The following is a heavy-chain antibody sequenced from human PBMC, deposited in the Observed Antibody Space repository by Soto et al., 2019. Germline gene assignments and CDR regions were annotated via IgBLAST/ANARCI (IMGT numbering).Heavy chain of an antibody. Sequence: SQTLSLTCAISGDSVSSNSAGWNWVRQTPSRGLEWLGRTYYKSRWFNNYAVSVKSRITINPDTSQNQFSLHLDSVTPEDTAVYFCARGAWDDVSGHYYMDVWGKGTTVPVAS. CDR1: GDSVSSNSAG. CDR3: ARGAWDDVSGHYYMDV. D-gene: IGHD1-1*01. J-gene: IGHJ6*03. CDR2: TYYKSRWFN. V-gene: IGHV6-1*01.